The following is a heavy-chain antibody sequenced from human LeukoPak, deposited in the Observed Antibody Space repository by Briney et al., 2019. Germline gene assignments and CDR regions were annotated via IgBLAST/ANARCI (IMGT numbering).Heavy chain of an antibody. D-gene: IGHD2-15*01. Sequence: ASVKVSCKASGYTFTRYGISWVRQAPGQGLEWTGWISGYNGNIKYQQKLQGRVTMTTDTSTSTAYMELRSLRSDDTAIYYCARDCSGGSCYDGVDYWGQGTLVTVSS. V-gene: IGHV1-18*01. J-gene: IGHJ4*02. CDR3: ARDCSGGSCYDGVDY. CDR1: GYTFTRYG. CDR2: ISGYNGNI.